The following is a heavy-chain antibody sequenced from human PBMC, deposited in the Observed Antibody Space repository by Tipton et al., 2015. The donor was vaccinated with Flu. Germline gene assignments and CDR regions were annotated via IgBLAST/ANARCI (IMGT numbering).Heavy chain of an antibody. V-gene: IGHV4-38-2*01. D-gene: IGHD4-11*01. Sequence: GLVKPSETLSLTCSVSGDSIGSGYFWGWIRQPPGKGLEWIGNVHRTGSPYYNPSLRSRVIMTVDGAKNQFSLRLTSVTATDTAVYYCVRRDYSNYVSEPKNWLDPWGPGTLVTVSS. CDR3: VRRDYSNYVSEPKNWLDP. CDR1: GDSIGSGYF. CDR2: VHRTGSP. J-gene: IGHJ5*02.